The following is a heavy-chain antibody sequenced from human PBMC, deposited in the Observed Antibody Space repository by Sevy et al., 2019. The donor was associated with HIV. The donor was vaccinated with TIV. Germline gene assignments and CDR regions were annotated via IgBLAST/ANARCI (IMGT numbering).Heavy chain of an antibody. Sequence: GGSLRLSCAASGFTFSSYAMHWVRQAPGKGLEWVAVISYDGSNKYYADSVKGRFTISRDNSKNTLYLQMNSLRAEDTAVYYCARDLAVSGAAAGTGYYNGMDFWGQGTTVTVSS. J-gene: IGHJ6*02. CDR1: GFTFSSYA. CDR2: ISYDGSNK. D-gene: IGHD6-13*01. CDR3: ARDLAVSGAAAGTGYYNGMDF. V-gene: IGHV3-30-3*01.